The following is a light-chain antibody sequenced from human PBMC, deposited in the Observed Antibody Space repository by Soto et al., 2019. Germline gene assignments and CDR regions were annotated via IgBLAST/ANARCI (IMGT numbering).Light chain of an antibody. J-gene: IGLJ1*01. CDR1: SSDVGSYNL. Sequence: QSALTQPASVSGSPGQSITISCTGTSSDVGSYNLVSWYQQHPGKAPKVMIYEVSKRPSGVSNRFSGSKSGNTASLTISGLQPEDEADYYCCSYAGSSTYHVFGTGTKVTVL. CDR2: EVS. CDR3: CSYAGSSTYHV. V-gene: IGLV2-23*02.